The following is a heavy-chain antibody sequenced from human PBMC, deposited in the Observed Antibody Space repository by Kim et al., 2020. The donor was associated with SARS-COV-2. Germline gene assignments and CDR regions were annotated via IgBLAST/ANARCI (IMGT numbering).Heavy chain of an antibody. CDR3: ARGESLRSFDI. J-gene: IGHJ3*02. V-gene: IGHV3-30*04. CDR1: GFTFSSYA. Sequence: GGSLRLSCAASGFTFSSYAMHWVRQAPGKGLEWVAVISYDGSNKYYADSVKGRFTISRDNSKNTLYLQMNSLRAEDTAVYYCARGESLRSFDIWGQGTMVTVSS. CDR2: ISYDGSNK.